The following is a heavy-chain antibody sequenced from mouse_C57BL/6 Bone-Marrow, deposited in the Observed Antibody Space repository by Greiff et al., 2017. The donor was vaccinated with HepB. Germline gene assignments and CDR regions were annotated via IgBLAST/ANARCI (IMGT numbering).Heavy chain of an antibody. J-gene: IGHJ2*01. V-gene: IGHV1-5*01. D-gene: IGHD2-10*01. CDR1: GYTFTSYW. Sequence: VQLQQSGTVLARPGASVKMSCKTSGYTFTSYWMHWVKQRPGQGLEWIGAIYPGNSDTSYNQKFKGKAKLTAVTSASTAYMELSSLTNEDSSVYYCTREEKWEAPYDDYFDYWGQGTTLTVSS. CDR3: TREEKWEAPYDDYFDY. CDR2: IYPGNSDT.